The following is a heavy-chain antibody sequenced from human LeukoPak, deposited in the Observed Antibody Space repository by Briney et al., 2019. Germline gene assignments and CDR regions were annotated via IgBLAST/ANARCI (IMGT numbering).Heavy chain of an antibody. Sequence: GGSLRLSCAASGFTFSSYSMNWVRQAPGKGLEWVSYISSSSSTIYYADSVKGRFTISRDNAENSLYLQMNSLRAEDTAVFYCAQIAAAGRGGFDYWGQGTLVTVSS. CDR3: AQIAAAGRGGFDY. CDR1: GFTFSSYS. D-gene: IGHD6-13*01. CDR2: ISSSSSTI. V-gene: IGHV3-48*01. J-gene: IGHJ4*02.